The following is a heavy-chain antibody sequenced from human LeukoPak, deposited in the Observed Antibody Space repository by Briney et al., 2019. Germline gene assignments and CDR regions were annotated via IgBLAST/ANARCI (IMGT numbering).Heavy chain of an antibody. Sequence: SETLSLTCTVSGGSISSSSYYWGWIRQPPGKGLEWIGNMYYSGSTYDNPSLKSRVTISVDTSKNQFSLKLSSVTAADMAVYYCARFGRIAAAGTNYYYMDVWGKGTTVTVSS. J-gene: IGHJ6*03. CDR1: GGSISSSSYY. D-gene: IGHD6-13*01. CDR3: ARFGRIAAAGTNYYYMDV. V-gene: IGHV4-39*07. CDR2: MYYSGST.